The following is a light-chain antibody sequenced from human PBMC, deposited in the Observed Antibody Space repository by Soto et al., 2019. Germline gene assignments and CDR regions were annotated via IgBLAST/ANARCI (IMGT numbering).Light chain of an antibody. J-gene: IGKJ2*01. CDR3: QHFYSSYT. Sequence: EIVLTQSPGTLSLSPGERATLSCRASQSVSSSYLAWYQQKPGQAPRLLIYGASSTATGIPDRFSGSGSGTDFTLTISRLEPDDFALYSCQHFYSSYTFGQGTKLDIK. V-gene: IGKV3-20*01. CDR2: GAS. CDR1: QSVSSSY.